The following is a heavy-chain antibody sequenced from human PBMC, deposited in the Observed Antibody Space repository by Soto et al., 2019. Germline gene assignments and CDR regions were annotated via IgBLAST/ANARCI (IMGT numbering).Heavy chain of an antibody. D-gene: IGHD3-3*01. CDR2: INHSGST. J-gene: IGHJ6*02. Sequence: QVQLQQWGAGLLKPSETLSLTCAVYGGSFSGYYWSWIRQPPGKGLEWIGEINHSGSTNYNPSLKSRVTISVDTSKNQFSLKLSSVTAADTAVYYCASLGKSTHYDFWSGSQNYYYYYGMDVWGQGTTVTVSS. V-gene: IGHV4-34*01. CDR3: ASLGKSTHYDFWSGSQNYYYYYGMDV. CDR1: GGSFSGYY.